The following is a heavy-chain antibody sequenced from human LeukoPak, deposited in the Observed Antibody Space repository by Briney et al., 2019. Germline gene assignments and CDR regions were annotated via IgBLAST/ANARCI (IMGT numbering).Heavy chain of an antibody. D-gene: IGHD3-22*01. CDR2: INHSGST. Sequence: PSETLSLTCAVYGGSFSGYYWSWIRQPPGKGLEWIGEINHSGSTNYNPSLKSRVTISVDTSKNQFPLKLSSVTAADTAVYYCAKGSGDLGYYFDYWGQGTLVTVSS. J-gene: IGHJ4*02. V-gene: IGHV4-34*01. CDR3: AKGSGDLGYYFDY. CDR1: GGSFSGYY.